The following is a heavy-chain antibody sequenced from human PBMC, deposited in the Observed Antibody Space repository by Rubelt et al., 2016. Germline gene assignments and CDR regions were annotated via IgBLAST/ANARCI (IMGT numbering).Heavy chain of an antibody. Sequence: QLQLQESGPGLVKPSETLSLTCTVSGGSISSSSYYWGWIRQPPGKGLEWIGSIYYSGSTYYNPSLKSRVTSSVDTSKNQFSRKLSSVTAADTAVYYCASGYYYDSSGYHNWFDPWGQGTLVTVSS. CDR2: IYYSGST. V-gene: IGHV4-39*01. J-gene: IGHJ5*02. D-gene: IGHD3-22*01. CDR3: ASGYYYDSSGYHNWFDP. CDR1: GGSISSSSYY.